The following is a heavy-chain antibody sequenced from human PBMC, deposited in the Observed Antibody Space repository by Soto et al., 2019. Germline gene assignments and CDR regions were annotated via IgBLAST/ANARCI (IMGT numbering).Heavy chain of an antibody. J-gene: IGHJ5*02. CDR2: ISGSGGST. Sequence: EVQLLDSGGGLVQPGGSLRLSCAASGFTFSSYAMSWVRQAPGKGLEWVSAISGSGGSTYYADSLKGRFTIYRDNSKNTLYLQIHRLRAEDTAVYYCAKAAAGREKNWFDPWGQGTLVTVSS. V-gene: IGHV3-23*01. CDR1: GFTFSSYA. D-gene: IGHD6-13*01. CDR3: AKAAAGREKNWFDP.